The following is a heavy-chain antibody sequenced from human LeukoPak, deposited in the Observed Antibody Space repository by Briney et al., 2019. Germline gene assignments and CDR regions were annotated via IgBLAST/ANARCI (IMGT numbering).Heavy chain of an antibody. D-gene: IGHD3-22*01. Sequence: ASVKVSCKASGYTFTSYDINWVRQATGPGLEWMGWRNPNSGNTGYAQKFQGRVTMTRNTSISTAYMELSSLRSEDTAVYYCARGDFPGHYYDPSGDIWGQGTMVTVSS. CDR2: RNPNSGNT. CDR1: GYTFTSYD. J-gene: IGHJ3*02. CDR3: ARGDFPGHYYDPSGDI. V-gene: IGHV1-8*01.